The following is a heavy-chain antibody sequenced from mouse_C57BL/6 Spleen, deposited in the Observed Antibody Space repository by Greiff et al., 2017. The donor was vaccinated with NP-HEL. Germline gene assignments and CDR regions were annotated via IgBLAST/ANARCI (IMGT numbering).Heavy chain of an antibody. CDR1: GFTFSDYG. CDR3: ARTGLLCLDY. Sequence: EVKLVESGGGLVKPGGSLKLSCAASGFTFSDYGMHWVRQAPEKGLEWVAYISSGSSTIYYADTVKGRFTISRDNAKNTLFLQMTSLRSEDTAMYYCARTGLLCLDYWGKGTTLTVSS. D-gene: IGHD2-1*01. CDR2: ISSGSSTI. V-gene: IGHV5-17*01. J-gene: IGHJ2*01.